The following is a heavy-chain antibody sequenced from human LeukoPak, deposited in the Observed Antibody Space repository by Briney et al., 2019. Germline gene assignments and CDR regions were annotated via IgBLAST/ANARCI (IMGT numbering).Heavy chain of an antibody. CDR3: ARVDPTLDAFDI. CDR1: GGSISSYY. CDR2: IYYSGST. J-gene: IGHJ3*02. D-gene: IGHD5-12*01. Sequence: SETLSLTCTVSGGSISSYYWSWIRQPPGKGLEWIGYIYYSGSTNYNTSLKSRVTISVDTSKNQFSLKLSSVTAADTAVYYCARVDPTLDAFDIWGQGTMVTVSS. V-gene: IGHV4-59*08.